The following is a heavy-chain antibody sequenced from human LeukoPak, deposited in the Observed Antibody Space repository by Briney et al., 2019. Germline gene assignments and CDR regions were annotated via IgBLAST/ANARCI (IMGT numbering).Heavy chain of an antibody. D-gene: IGHD2-2*01. CDR1: GFTFSSYA. CDR2: ISGSGGST. CDR3: AKSEYQLLWDY. J-gene: IGHJ4*02. V-gene: IGHV3-23*01. Sequence: GRSLRLSCAASGFTFSSYAMHWVRQAPGKGLEWVSAISGSGGSTYYADSVKGRFTISRDNSKNTLYLQMNSLRAEDTAVYYCAKSEYQLLWDYWGQGTLVTVSS.